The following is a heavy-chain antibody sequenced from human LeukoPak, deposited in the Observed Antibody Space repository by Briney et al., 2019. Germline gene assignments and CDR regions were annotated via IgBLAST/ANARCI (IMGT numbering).Heavy chain of an antibody. Sequence: GGSLRLSCAASGFTFSSYGMHWVRQAPGKGLEWVAVISYDGSNKYYADSVKGRFTISRDNSKNTLYLQMNSLRAEDTAVYYCAKDRDSSGYYPWGNAFDIWGQGTMVTVSS. CDR3: AKDRDSSGYYPWGNAFDI. J-gene: IGHJ3*02. V-gene: IGHV3-30*18. D-gene: IGHD3-22*01. CDR1: GFTFSSYG. CDR2: ISYDGSNK.